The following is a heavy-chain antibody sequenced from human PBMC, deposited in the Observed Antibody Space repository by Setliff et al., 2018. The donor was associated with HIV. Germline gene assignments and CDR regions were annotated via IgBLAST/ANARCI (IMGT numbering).Heavy chain of an antibody. CDR2: INQGGTS. CDR3: ARRPMIRGKPFDL. J-gene: IGHJ4*02. V-gene: IGHV4-34*01. CDR1: SESFSGYF. Sequence: PSETLSLTCAVYSESFSGYFWSWMRQFPGKGLEWITEINQGGTSNYNPSLKSRVTVSVDLSKNQFSLTLTSVTAAGTATYYCARRPMIRGKPFDLWGQGTLVTVSS. D-gene: IGHD3-10*01.